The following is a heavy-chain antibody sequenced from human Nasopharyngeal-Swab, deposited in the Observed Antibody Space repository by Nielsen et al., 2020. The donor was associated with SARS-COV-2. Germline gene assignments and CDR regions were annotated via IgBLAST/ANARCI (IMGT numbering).Heavy chain of an antibody. CDR2: ISTTTATI. V-gene: IGHV3-48*03. Sequence: GGSLRLSCAASGSGFSYYEMNWVRQAPGKGLEWISYISTTTATIYYADSVKGRFTISRDNAKNSLYLQMNSLRAEDTAVNYCAREVPYSGHDDAFDLWGQGTMVTVSS. J-gene: IGHJ3*01. CDR1: GSGFSYYE. D-gene: IGHD5-12*01. CDR3: AREVPYSGHDDAFDL.